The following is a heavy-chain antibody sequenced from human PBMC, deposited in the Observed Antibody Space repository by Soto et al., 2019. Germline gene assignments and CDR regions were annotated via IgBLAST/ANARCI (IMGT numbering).Heavy chain of an antibody. J-gene: IGHJ4*02. D-gene: IGHD4-17*01. CDR3: ASGSTVINTLDF. CDR1: GGSITSGDYY. CDR2: NYYGGST. Sequence: QVQLQESGPGLVKPSQTLSLTCTVSGGSITSGDYYWSWIRQPPGKGLGWVGYNYYGGSTYYNPSLESRITISLDTAKNQFSLELTSVTAADTAVYYCASGSTVINTLDFWGQGTLVTVSS. V-gene: IGHV4-30-4*01.